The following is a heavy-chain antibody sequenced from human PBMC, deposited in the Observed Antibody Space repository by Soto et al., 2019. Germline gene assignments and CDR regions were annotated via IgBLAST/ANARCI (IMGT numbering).Heavy chain of an antibody. CDR1: GYSFTNYW. Sequence: PGESLKISCKGSGYSFTNYWIGWVRQMPGTGLEWMGIINPGDSDLRYSPSFQGQVTISADKSISTAYLQWSSLKASDTAVYYCVRPDSSGYYVYWGQGTLVIAPQ. D-gene: IGHD3-22*01. J-gene: IGHJ4*02. CDR3: VRPDSSGYYVY. CDR2: INPGDSDL. V-gene: IGHV5-51*01.